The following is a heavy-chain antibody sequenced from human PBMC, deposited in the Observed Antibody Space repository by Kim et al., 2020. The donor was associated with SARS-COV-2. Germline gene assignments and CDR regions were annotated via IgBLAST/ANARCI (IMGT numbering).Heavy chain of an antibody. V-gene: IGHV1-69*01. D-gene: IGHD2-2*01. J-gene: IGHJ4*02. CDR3: ARLVVPAAQAADY. Sequence: AQKFQGRVTITADESTSTAYMELSSLRSEDTAVYYCARLVVPAAQAADYWGQGTLVTVSS.